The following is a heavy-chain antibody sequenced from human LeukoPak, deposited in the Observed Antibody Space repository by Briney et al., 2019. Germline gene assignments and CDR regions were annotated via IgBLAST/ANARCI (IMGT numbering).Heavy chain of an antibody. CDR1: GGSFSGYY. Sequence: PSETLSLTCAVYGGSFSGYYWSWIRQPSGKGLEWIGEINHSGSTNYNPSLKSRVTISVDTSKNQFSLKLSSVTAADTAVYYCARGLRTRQQPSRHYGMDVWGKGTTVTVSS. D-gene: IGHD6-13*01. CDR3: ARGLRTRQQPSRHYGMDV. CDR2: INHSGST. J-gene: IGHJ6*04. V-gene: IGHV4-34*01.